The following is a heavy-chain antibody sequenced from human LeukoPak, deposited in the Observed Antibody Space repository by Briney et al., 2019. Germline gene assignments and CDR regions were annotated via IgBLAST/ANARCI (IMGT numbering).Heavy chain of an antibody. Sequence: ASVKVSCKASGYTFIGYYMHWVRQAPGQGLEWMGWINPNSGGTNYAQKFQGRVTMTRDTSTSTVYMELSSLRSEDTAVYYCARGTPGYSSVWGQGTLVTVSS. D-gene: IGHD6-19*01. CDR3: ARGTPGYSSV. J-gene: IGHJ4*02. CDR1: GYTFIGYY. CDR2: INPNSGGT. V-gene: IGHV1-2*02.